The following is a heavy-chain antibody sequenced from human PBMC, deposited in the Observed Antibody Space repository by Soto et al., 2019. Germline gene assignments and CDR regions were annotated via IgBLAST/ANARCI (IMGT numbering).Heavy chain of an antibody. V-gene: IGHV3-53*01. CDR3: ATWHEREHAYDV. J-gene: IGHJ3*01. Sequence: DVQLVESGGGLIQPGESLRLSCAAFGCTISGKKYVAWVRQAPGKGLEWVSALYDIDGSFYADSVKGRFTTSSDSSKTTVYLQMNDLRPDDTAVYYCATWHEREHAYDVWGLGTTVTVSS. D-gene: IGHD1-1*01. CDR2: LYDIDGS. CDR1: GCTISGKKY.